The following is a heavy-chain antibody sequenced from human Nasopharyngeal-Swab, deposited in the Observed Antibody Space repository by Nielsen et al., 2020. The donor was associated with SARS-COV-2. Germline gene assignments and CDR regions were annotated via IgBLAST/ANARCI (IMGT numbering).Heavy chain of an antibody. Sequence: SVKVSCKASGCTFSSYAISWVRQAPGQGLEWMGGIIPIFGTANYAQKFQGRVTITADESTSTAYMELSSLRSEDTAVYYCARVGGYSSGWYESWFDPWGQGTLVTVSS. D-gene: IGHD6-19*01. CDR2: IIPIFGTA. CDR1: GCTFSSYA. CDR3: ARVGGYSSGWYESWFDP. V-gene: IGHV1-69*13. J-gene: IGHJ5*02.